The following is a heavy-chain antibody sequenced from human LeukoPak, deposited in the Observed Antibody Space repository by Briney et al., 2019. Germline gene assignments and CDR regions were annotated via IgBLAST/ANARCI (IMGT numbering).Heavy chain of an antibody. D-gene: IGHD4-23*01. CDR3: AKAATVPTH. J-gene: IGHJ4*02. Sequence: GGFLRLSCAASGFTFSSYGMHWVRQAPGKGLEWVAVISYDGSNKYYADSVKGRFTISRDNSKNTLYLQMNSLRAEDTAVYYCAKAATVPTHWGQGTLVTVSS. CDR1: GFTFSSYG. V-gene: IGHV3-30*18. CDR2: ISYDGSNK.